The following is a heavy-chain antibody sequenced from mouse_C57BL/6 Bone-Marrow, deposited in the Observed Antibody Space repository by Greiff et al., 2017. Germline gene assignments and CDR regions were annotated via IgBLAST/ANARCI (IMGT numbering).Heavy chain of an antibody. Sequence: EVKLVESGPVLVKPGASVKMSCKASGYTFTDYYMNWVKQSHGKSLEWIGVINPYNGGTSYNQKFKGKATLTVDKSSSTAYMELNSLTSEDSAVXYCARDDGFSWFAYWGQGTLVTVSA. V-gene: IGHV1-19*01. CDR1: GYTFTDYY. CDR3: ARDDGFSWFAY. J-gene: IGHJ3*01. D-gene: IGHD2-3*01. CDR2: INPYNGGT.